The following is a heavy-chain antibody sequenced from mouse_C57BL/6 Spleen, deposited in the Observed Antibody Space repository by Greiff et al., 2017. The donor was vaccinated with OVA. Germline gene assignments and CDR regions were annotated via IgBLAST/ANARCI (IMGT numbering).Heavy chain of an antibody. CDR3: AILGDYAWFAY. CDR1: GYTFTSYW. CDR2: IHPSDSDT. J-gene: IGHJ3*01. V-gene: IGHV1-74*01. Sequence: QVQLQQPGAELVKPGASVKVSCKASGYTFTSYWMHWVKQRPGQGLEWIGRIHPSDSDTNYNQKFKGKATLTVDKSSSTAYMQFSSLTSEDSAVYYCAILGDYAWFAYWGQGTLVTVSA. D-gene: IGHD1-1*01.